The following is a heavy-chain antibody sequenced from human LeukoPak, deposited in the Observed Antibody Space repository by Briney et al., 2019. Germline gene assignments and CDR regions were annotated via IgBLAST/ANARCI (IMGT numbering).Heavy chain of an antibody. J-gene: IGHJ5*02. V-gene: IGHV3-23*01. CDR1: GFTFSSYA. CDR2: ISGSGGST. CDR3: AKVEGDGYNYDH. D-gene: IGHD5-24*01. Sequence: PGGSLRLSCAASGFTFSSYAMSWVRQAPGKGLEWVSAISGSGGSTYYADSMKGRFTISRDNSKNTLYLQMNSLRAEDTAVYYCAKVEGDGYNYDHWGQGTLVTVSS.